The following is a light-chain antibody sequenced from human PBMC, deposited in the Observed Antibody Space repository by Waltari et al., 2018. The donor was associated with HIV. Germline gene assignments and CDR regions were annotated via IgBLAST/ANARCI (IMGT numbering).Light chain of an antibody. CDR1: QSVSSN. Sequence: EIVMTQSPATLSVFPGERATLSCRASQSVSSNLAWYQQNPGQAPRPLIYGASTRATGIPARFSGSGSGTEFTLTISGLQSEDFAVYYCQHYNHGPPLTFGGGTKVEIK. CDR2: GAS. J-gene: IGKJ4*01. V-gene: IGKV3-15*01. CDR3: QHYNHGPPLT.